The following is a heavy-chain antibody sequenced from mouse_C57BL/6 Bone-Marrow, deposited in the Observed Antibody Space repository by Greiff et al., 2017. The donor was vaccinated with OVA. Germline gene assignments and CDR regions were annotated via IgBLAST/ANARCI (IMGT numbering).Heavy chain of an antibody. Sequence: VKLQESGAELVRPGASVKLSCKASGYTFTDYYINWVKQRPGQGLEWIARIYPGSGNTYYNEKFKGKATLTAEKSSSTAYMQLSSLTSEDSAVYFCARVGFNSLYFDYWGQGTTLTVSS. J-gene: IGHJ2*01. CDR2: IYPGSGNT. CDR3: ARVGFNSLYFDY. V-gene: IGHV1-76*01. D-gene: IGHD1-3*01. CDR1: GYTFTDYY.